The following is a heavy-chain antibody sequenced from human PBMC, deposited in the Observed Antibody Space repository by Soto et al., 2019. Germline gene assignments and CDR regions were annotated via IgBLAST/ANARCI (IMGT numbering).Heavy chain of an antibody. V-gene: IGHV4-59*01. CDR2: IYYSGST. CDR3: ARAEDSGYDLDY. CDR1: GGSLSSYY. D-gene: IGHD5-12*01. J-gene: IGHJ4*02. Sequence: SETLSLTCTVSGGSLSSYYWSWIRQPPGKGLEWIGYIYYSGSTNYNPSLKSRVTISVDTSKNQFSLKLSSVTAADTAVYYCARAEDSGYDLDYWGQGALVTVSS.